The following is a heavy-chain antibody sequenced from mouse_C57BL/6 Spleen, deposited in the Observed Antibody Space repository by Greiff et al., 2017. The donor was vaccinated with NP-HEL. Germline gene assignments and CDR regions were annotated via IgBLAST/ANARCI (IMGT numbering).Heavy chain of an antibody. V-gene: IGHV1-50*01. CDR3: ARRGYDLGFAY. CDR1: GYTFTSYW. D-gene: IGHD2-2*01. CDR2: IDPSDSYT. Sequence: QVQLQQSGAELVKPGASVKLSCKASGYTFTSYWMQWVKQRPGQGLEWIGEIDPSDSYTNYNQKFKGKATLTVDTSSSTAYMQLSSLTSEDSAVYYCARRGYDLGFAYWGQGTLVTVSA. J-gene: IGHJ3*01.